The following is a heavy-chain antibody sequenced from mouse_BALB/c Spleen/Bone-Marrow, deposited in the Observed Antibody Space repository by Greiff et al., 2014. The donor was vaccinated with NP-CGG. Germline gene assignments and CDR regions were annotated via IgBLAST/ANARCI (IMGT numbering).Heavy chain of an antibody. Sequence: VKLVESGPGLVAPSQSLSITCTVSGFSLTSYGVHWVRQPPGKGLEWLGVIWADGSTNYNSALMSRLSISKDNSKSQVFLKMNMLQTDDTAMYYCSRITTATGAMDYWGQGTSVTVSS. CDR3: SRITTATGAMDY. V-gene: IGHV2-9*02. CDR1: GFSLTSYG. D-gene: IGHD1-2*01. CDR2: IWADGST. J-gene: IGHJ4*01.